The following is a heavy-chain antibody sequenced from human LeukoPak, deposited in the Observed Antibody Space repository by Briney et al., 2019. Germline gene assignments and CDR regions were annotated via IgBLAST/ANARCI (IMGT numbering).Heavy chain of an antibody. Sequence: ASVKVSCKASGYTFTSYAMHWVRQAPGQRLEWMGWINAGNGNTKYSQKFQGRVTTTRDTSASTAYMELSSLRSEDTAVYYCARTNYYGSGSYYSPGGYYGMDVWGKGTTVTVSS. D-gene: IGHD3-10*01. CDR1: GYTFTSYA. CDR2: INAGNGNT. V-gene: IGHV1-3*01. CDR3: ARTNYYGSGSYYSPGGYYGMDV. J-gene: IGHJ6*04.